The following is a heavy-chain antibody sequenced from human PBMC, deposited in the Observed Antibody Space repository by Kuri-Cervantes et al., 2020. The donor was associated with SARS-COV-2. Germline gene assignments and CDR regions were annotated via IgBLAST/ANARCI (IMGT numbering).Heavy chain of an antibody. CDR1: GFTFGDYA. CDR3: TRDRKLWSPGPLLFDY. J-gene: IGHJ4*02. CDR2: IRSKAYGRTT. D-gene: IGHD5-18*01. Sequence: GGSLRLSCTASGFTFGDYAMSWFRQAPGKGLEWVGFIRSKAYGRTTEYAASVKGRFTISRDDSKSIAYLQMNSLKTEDTAVYYCTRDRKLWSPGPLLFDYWGQGTLVTVSS. V-gene: IGHV3-49*03.